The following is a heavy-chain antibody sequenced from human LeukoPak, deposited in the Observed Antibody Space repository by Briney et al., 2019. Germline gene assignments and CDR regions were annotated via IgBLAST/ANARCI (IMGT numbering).Heavy chain of an antibody. D-gene: IGHD2/OR15-2a*01. CDR1: GFTLSTYP. CDR3: AKSIVARWVTDY. V-gene: IGHV3-30*04. CDR2: ISYDGSNM. Sequence: PGGSLRLSCAASGFTLSTYPMHWVRQAPGKGLEWVAVISYDGSNMYYADSVKGRFTISRDNYKNTLYLQMNTLRPEDTAIYFCAKSIVARWVTDYWGQGTLATVSS. J-gene: IGHJ4*02.